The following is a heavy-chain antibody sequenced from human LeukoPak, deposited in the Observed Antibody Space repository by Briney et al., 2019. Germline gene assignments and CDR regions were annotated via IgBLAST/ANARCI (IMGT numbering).Heavy chain of an antibody. J-gene: IGHJ4*02. CDR2: IYTSGST. CDR1: RGSISSYY. D-gene: IGHD5-18*01. Sequence: SETLSLTCTVSRGSISSYYSSWIRQPAGKGLEWIGRIYTSGSTNYNPSLKSRVTTSVDTSKNQFSLKLNSVTAADTAVYYCARLDRYSYGSHFDYWGQGTLVTVSS. CDR3: ARLDRYSYGSHFDY. V-gene: IGHV4-4*07.